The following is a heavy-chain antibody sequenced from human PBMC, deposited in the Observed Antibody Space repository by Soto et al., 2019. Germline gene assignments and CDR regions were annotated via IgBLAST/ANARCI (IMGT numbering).Heavy chain of an antibody. V-gene: IGHV3-48*01. CDR1: GFTFTGYS. Sequence: HPGGSLRLSCAASGFTFTGYSMNWVRQAPGKGLEWVSYISSSSTTIYYADSVKGRFTISRDNAKSSLYLQMDSLRAEDTAVYYCAGADWNYYSQFDPWGQGTPVTVSS. CDR3: AGADWNYYSQFDP. J-gene: IGHJ5*02. CDR2: ISSSSTTI. D-gene: IGHD1-7*01.